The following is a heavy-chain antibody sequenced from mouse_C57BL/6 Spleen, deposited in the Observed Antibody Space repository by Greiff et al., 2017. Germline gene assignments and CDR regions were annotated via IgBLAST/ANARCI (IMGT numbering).Heavy chain of an antibody. CDR2: ILPGSGST. CDR3: ARNLYGNLWFAY. Sequence: VQLQQSGAELMKPGASVKLSCKASGYTFTGYWIEWVKQRPGHGLEWIGEILPGSGSTNYNEKFKGKATFTADTSSNTAYMHLSSLTTEDSAIYYCARNLYGNLWFAYWGQGTLVTVSA. D-gene: IGHD2-1*01. CDR1: GYTFTGYW. V-gene: IGHV1-9*01. J-gene: IGHJ3*01.